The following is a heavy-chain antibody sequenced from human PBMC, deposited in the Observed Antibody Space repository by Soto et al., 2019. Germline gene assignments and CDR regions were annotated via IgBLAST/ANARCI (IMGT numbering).Heavy chain of an antibody. CDR3: ARAGRYCSGGSCYFFNYYYGMDV. D-gene: IGHD2-15*01. CDR2: INPNSGGT. V-gene: IGHV1-2*04. CDR1: GYTFTGYY. Sequence: ASVKVSCKASGYTFTGYYMHWVRQAPGQGLEWMGWINPNSGGTNYAQKFQGWVTMTRDTSISTAYMELSRLRSDDTAVYYCARAGRYCSGGSCYFFNYYYGMDVWGQGTTVTVSS. J-gene: IGHJ6*02.